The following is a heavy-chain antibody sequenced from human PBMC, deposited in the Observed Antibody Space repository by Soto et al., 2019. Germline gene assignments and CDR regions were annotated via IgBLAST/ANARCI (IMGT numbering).Heavy chain of an antibody. D-gene: IGHD5-18*01. CDR1: GDSINNYF. CDR2: ISYSGST. CDR3: ARARQRDTGRGLDV. J-gene: IGHJ6*02. V-gene: IGHV4-59*01. Sequence: SETLSLTCTISGDSINNYFWNWIRQSPGKGLEWIGYISYSGSTSYNPSLQSRVTISSDTSKNQFSLELSSVTAADTAVYYCARARQRDTGRGLDVWGQGTTVTVSS.